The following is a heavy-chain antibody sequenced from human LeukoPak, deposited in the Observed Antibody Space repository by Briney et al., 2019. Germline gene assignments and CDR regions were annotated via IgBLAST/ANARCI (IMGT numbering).Heavy chain of an antibody. J-gene: IGHJ4*02. CDR2: IKSKTDGGTT. V-gene: IGHV3-15*01. D-gene: IGHD2-2*01. CDR1: GFTLSNAW. Sequence: PGGSLRLSCAASGFTLSNAWMSWVRQAPGKGLEWVGRIKSKTDGGTTDYAAPVKGRFTISRDDSKNTLYLQMNSLKTEDTAVYYCTTDGLIVVPAAPYYFDYWGQGTLVTVSS. CDR3: TTDGLIVVPAAPYYFDY.